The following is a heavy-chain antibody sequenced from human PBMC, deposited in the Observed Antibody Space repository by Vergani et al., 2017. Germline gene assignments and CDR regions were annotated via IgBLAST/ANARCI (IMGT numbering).Heavy chain of an antibody. Sequence: EVQLVQSGAEVKKPGESLKISCKGSGYSFTSYWIGWVRQMPGKGLEWMGIIYPGDSDTRYSPSFQGQVTISADKSISTAYLQWSSLKASDTAMYYCARPSVSISWYRPHWYFDLWGRGTLVTVSS. J-gene: IGHJ2*01. D-gene: IGHD6-13*01. V-gene: IGHV5-51*01. CDR1: GYSFTSYW. CDR2: IYPGDSDT. CDR3: ARPSVSISWYRPHWYFDL.